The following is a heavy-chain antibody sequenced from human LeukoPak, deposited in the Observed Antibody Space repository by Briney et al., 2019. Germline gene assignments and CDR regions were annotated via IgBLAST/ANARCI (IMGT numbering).Heavy chain of an antibody. J-gene: IGHJ4*02. V-gene: IGHV3-66*01. CDR1: GFTVSSNY. D-gene: IGHD6-6*01. Sequence: GGSLRLSCAASGFTVSSNYMSWVRQAPGKGLEWGSVIYSGGSTYYADSVKGRFTISRDNSKNTLYLQMNSLRAEDTAVYYCAKGGYSSSRPFDYWGQGTLVTVSS. CDR3: AKGGYSSSRPFDY. CDR2: IYSGGST.